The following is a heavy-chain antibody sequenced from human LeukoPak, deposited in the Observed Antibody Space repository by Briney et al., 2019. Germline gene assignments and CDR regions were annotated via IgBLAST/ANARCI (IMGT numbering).Heavy chain of an antibody. D-gene: IGHD6-19*01. CDR1: GFTFSSYW. J-gene: IGHJ3*02. Sequence: PGGSLRLSCAASGFTFSSYWMHWVRQAPGKGLEWVSGINWNTNSIKYADSVKGRFTISRDNAKNSLYLQMNSLRAEDTAFYYCAKGSSGWSTDAFDIWGQGTMVTVSS. CDR2: INWNTNSI. CDR3: AKGSSGWSTDAFDI. V-gene: IGHV3-9*01.